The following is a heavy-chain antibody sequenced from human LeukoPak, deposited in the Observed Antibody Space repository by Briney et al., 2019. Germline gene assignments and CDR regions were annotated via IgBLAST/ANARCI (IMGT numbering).Heavy chain of an antibody. V-gene: IGHV3-48*04. J-gene: IGHJ3*02. Sequence: GGSLRLSCAASGFTFSSYSKNWVRQAPGKGLEWVSYISSSSSTIYYADSVKGRLTISRDNAKNSLYLQMNSLRAEDTAVYYCARGGDSSGYYSPDAFDIWGQGTMVTVSS. CDR3: ARGGDSSGYYSPDAFDI. CDR2: ISSSSSTI. CDR1: GFTFSSYS. D-gene: IGHD3-22*01.